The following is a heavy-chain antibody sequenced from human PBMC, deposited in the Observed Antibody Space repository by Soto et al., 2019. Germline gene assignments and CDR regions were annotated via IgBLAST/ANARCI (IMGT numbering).Heavy chain of an antibody. CDR1: GYTFTSYG. Sequence: QVQLVQSGAEVKKPGASVKVSCKASGYTFTSYGISWVRQAPGHGLEWMGWISAYNGNTNYAQNLQGRVTMTTATFTSTAYMELRSLRSDDTAVYYCARGGDTVVVPAALDYYYMDVWGKGTTVTVSS. CDR2: ISAYNGNT. V-gene: IGHV1-18*01. CDR3: ARGGDTVVVPAALDYYYMDV. J-gene: IGHJ6*03. D-gene: IGHD2-2*01.